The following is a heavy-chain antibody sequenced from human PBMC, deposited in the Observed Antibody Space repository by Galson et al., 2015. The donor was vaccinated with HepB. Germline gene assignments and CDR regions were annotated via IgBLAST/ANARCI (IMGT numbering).Heavy chain of an antibody. CDR1: GFTVSSNY. D-gene: IGHD3-22*01. Sequence: SLRLSCAASGFTVSSNYMSWVRQAPGKGLEWVSVIYSGGSTYYADSVKGRFTISRDNSKNTLYLQMNSLRAEDTAVYYCASATYYYDGGYFDYWGQGT. V-gene: IGHV3-53*01. CDR2: IYSGGST. J-gene: IGHJ4*02. CDR3: ASATYYYDGGYFDY.